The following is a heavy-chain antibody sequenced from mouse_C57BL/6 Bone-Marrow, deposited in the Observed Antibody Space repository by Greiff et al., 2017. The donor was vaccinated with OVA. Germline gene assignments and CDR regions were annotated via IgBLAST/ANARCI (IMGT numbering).Heavy chain of an antibody. Sequence: VQLQQSGAELVRPGASVKLSCTASGFNIKDDYMHWVKQRPEQGLEWIGWIDPENGDTEYASKFRGKATITADTSSNTAYLQLSSLTSEDTAVYYCTFYYGNYEDYYAMDYWGQGTSVTVSS. V-gene: IGHV14-4*01. CDR3: TFYYGNYEDYYAMDY. CDR2: IDPENGDT. CDR1: GFNIKDDY. D-gene: IGHD2-1*01. J-gene: IGHJ4*01.